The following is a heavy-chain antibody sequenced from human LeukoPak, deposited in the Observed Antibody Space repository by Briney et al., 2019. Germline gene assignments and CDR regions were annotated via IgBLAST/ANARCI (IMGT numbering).Heavy chain of an antibody. D-gene: IGHD2-2*01. V-gene: IGHV3-11*01. CDR1: GFTFSTYW. CDR2: ISSSGSTI. J-gene: IGHJ6*02. Sequence: GGSLRHSCAASGFTFSTYWMSWARQAPGKGLEWVSYISSSGSTIYYADSVKGRFTTSRDNAKNSLYLQMNSLRAEDTAVYYCARGRSGSTSKYYGMDVWGQGTTVTVSS. CDR3: ARGRSGSTSKYYGMDV.